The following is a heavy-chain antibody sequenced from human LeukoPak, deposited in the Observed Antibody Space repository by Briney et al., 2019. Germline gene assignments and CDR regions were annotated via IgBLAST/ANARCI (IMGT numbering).Heavy chain of an antibody. Sequence: GSLRLSCAASGFTFSSYAMSWVRQAPGKGLEWIGEINHSGSTNYNPSLKSRVTISVDTSKSQFSLKLSSVTAADTAVYYCARVKARITMIVVVTPTRYFDYWGQGTLVTVSS. D-gene: IGHD3-22*01. CDR1: GFTFSSYA. CDR3: ARVKARITMIVVVTPTRYFDY. CDR2: INHSGST. J-gene: IGHJ4*02. V-gene: IGHV4-34*01.